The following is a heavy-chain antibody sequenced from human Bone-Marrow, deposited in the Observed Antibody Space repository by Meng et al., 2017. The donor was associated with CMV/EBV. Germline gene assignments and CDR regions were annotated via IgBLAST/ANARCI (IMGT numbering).Heavy chain of an antibody. V-gene: IGHV1-2*02. D-gene: IGHD2-2*02. CDR2: INPNSGGT. CDR3: ARVRQGYCSSTSCYTFDY. CDR1: GGTFSSYA. Sequence: ASVKVSCKASGGTFSSYAISWVRQAPGQGLEWMGWINPNSGGTNYAQKFQGRVTMTRDTSISTAYMELSRLRSDDTAVYYCARVRQGYCSSTSCYTFDYWGQGTLVTVSS. J-gene: IGHJ4*02.